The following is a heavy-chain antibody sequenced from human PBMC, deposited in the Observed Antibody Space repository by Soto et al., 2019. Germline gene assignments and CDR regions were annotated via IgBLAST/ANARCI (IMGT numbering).Heavy chain of an antibody. V-gene: IGHV3-23*01. CDR3: AKENDFWSGYYTNWFDP. CDR1: GFTFSSYA. J-gene: IGHJ5*02. Sequence: PGGSLRLSCAASGFTFSSYAMSWVRQAPGKGLEWVSAISGSGGSTYYADSVKGRFTISRDNSKNTLYLQMNSLRAEDTAVYYCAKENDFWSGYYTNWFDPWGQGTLVTVSS. CDR2: ISGSGGST. D-gene: IGHD3-3*01.